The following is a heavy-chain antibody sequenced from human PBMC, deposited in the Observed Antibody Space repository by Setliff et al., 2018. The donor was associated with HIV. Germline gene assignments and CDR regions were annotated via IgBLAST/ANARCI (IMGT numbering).Heavy chain of an antibody. CDR2: ISWNGKII. Sequence: TFGDYLMSWVRQVPGKGLEWVSGISWNGKIIGYGDSVRGRFTISRDDAKNSLYLQMNSLRAEDTGLYYCAKAKWLPRNSFYYYMDVWGKGTTVTVSS. D-gene: IGHD6-19*01. V-gene: IGHV3-20*03. CDR1: TFGDYL. J-gene: IGHJ6*03. CDR3: AKAKWLPRNSFYYYMDV.